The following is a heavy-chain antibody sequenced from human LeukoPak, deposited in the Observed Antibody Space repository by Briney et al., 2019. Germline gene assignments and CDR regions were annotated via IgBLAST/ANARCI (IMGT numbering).Heavy chain of an antibody. D-gene: IGHD3-22*01. Sequence: GGSLRLSCAASGFTFSSYEMNWVRQAPGKGLEWVSYISSSGSTIYYADSVKGRFTISRDNAKNSLYLQMNSLRAEDTAVYYCARVVVDSSGYYGFRAKAIDYWGQGTLVTVSS. CDR1: GFTFSSYE. CDR2: ISSSGSTI. V-gene: IGHV3-48*03. J-gene: IGHJ4*02. CDR3: ARVVVDSSGYYGFRAKAIDY.